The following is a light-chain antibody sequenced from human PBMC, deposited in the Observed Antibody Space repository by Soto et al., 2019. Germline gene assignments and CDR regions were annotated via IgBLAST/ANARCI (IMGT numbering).Light chain of an antibody. CDR2: GAS. V-gene: IGKV3-20*01. CDR3: QQFSSYPLT. Sequence: VMTQSPVTLSVSPGERATLSCRASQSVDSRLAWYQQKPGQAPRLLIYGASSRATGIPDRFSGGGSGTDFTLTISRLEPEDFAVYYCQQFSSYPLTFGGGTKVDIK. CDR1: QSVDSR. J-gene: IGKJ4*01.